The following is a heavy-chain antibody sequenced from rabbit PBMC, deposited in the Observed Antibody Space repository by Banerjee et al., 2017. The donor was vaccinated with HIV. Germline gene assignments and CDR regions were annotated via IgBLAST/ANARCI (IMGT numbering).Heavy chain of an antibody. CDR1: GLDFSSSYW. D-gene: IGHD6-1*01. CDR2: IYAGSSIYT. CDR3: AKGNTYDYDGGAYFSL. J-gene: IGHJ4*01. V-gene: IGHV1S45*01. Sequence: QEQLEESGGDLVKPGASLTLTCTASGLDFSSSYWICWVRQAPGKGLEWIACIYAGSSIYTYYASWAKGRFTISKTSSTTVTLQMTSLTAADTATYFCAKGNTYDYDGGAYFSLWGQGTLVTVS.